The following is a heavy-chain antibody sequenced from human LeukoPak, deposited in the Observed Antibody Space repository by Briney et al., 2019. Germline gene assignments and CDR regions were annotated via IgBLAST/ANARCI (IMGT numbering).Heavy chain of an antibody. Sequence: ASVKVSCKASGYTFTSYYMHWVRQAPGQGLEWMGIINPSRGSTSQAQTFQGRVTMTRDMSTSTVSMELSSLRSEDTAVYYCAREVRGSWYVGYYYYYMDVWGKGTTVTISS. J-gene: IGHJ6*03. CDR2: INPSRGST. CDR3: AREVRGSWYVGYYYYYMDV. D-gene: IGHD6-13*01. CDR1: GYTFTSYY. V-gene: IGHV1-46*01.